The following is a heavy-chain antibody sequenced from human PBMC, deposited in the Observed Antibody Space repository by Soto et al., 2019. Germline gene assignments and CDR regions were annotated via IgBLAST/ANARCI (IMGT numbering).Heavy chain of an antibody. CDR1: GFFFSSYN. V-gene: IGHV3-48*02. CDR2: ISGSGSTT. CDR3: ARDEYDFVGGSYRRH. Sequence: HPGGSLRLSCVTSGFFFSSYNMNWVRQAPGQGLEWISYISGSGSTTYYGDSVKGRFTISRDNAKNALYLQMNSLRDEDTAVYYCARDEYDFVGGSYRRHWGQGTLVTVSS. J-gene: IGHJ1*01. D-gene: IGHD3-16*02.